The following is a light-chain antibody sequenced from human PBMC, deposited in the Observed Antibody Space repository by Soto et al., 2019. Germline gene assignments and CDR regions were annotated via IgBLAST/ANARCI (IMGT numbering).Light chain of an antibody. CDR1: QGIRND. CDR2: AAS. Sequence: AIQMTQSPSSLSSSVGDRVTITCRASQGIRNDLGWYQQKPGKAPKLLIYAASSLQSGVPSRFCGSGSGTDFTLPISSLQPEDFATYYCLQDYKYPLTFGGGTKVEIK. CDR3: LQDYKYPLT. J-gene: IGKJ4*01. V-gene: IGKV1-6*01.